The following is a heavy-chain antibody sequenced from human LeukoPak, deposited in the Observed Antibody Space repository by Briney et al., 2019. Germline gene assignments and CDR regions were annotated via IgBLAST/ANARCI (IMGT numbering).Heavy chain of an antibody. D-gene: IGHD2-2*01. CDR2: ISYSGST. CDR3: ARGVVPAAIWQNWFDP. CDR1: GGYISSSSYF. V-gene: IGHV4-39*07. J-gene: IGHJ5*02. Sequence: PSETLSLTCTVSGGYISSSSYFWGWIRQPPGKGLEWIGSISYSGSTYDNPSLKSRVTTSVDTSNNQFSLKLSSVTAADTAVYYCARGVVPAAIWQNWFDPWGQGTLVIVSS.